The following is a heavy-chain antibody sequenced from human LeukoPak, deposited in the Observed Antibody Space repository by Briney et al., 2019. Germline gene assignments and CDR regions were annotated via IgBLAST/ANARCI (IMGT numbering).Heavy chain of an antibody. Sequence: GGSLRLSCAASGFTFSSYAMSWVRQAPGKGLEWVSAISSSGGRTYYADSVKGRFTISRDNSKNTLYLQMSSLRAEDTAVYYCAKLRNGAGSDYWGQGTLVTVSS. V-gene: IGHV3-23*01. CDR1: GFTFSSYA. J-gene: IGHJ4*02. CDR3: AKLRNGAGSDY. D-gene: IGHD1-1*01. CDR2: ISSSGGRT.